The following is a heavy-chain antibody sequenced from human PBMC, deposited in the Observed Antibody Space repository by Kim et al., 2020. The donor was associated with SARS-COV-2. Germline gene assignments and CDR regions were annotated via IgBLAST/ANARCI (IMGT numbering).Heavy chain of an antibody. D-gene: IGHD2-15*01. V-gene: IGHV1-69*06. CDR2: IIPIFGTA. CDR1: GGTFSSYA. Sequence: SVKVSCKASGGTFSSYAISWVRQAPGQGLEWMGGIIPIFGTANYAQKFQGRVTITADKSTSTAYMELSSLRSEDTAVYYCARGRDIVVVVAVTDAFDIWGQGTMVTVSS. CDR3: ARGRDIVVVVAVTDAFDI. J-gene: IGHJ3*02.